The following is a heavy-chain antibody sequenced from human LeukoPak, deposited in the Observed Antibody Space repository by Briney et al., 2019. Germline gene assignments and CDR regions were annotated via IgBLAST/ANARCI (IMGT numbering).Heavy chain of an antibody. Sequence: PGGSLRLSWAASGFTFSSYSMNWVRQAPGKGLEWVSSISSSSSYIYYADSVKGRFTISRDNAKNSLYLQMNSLRAEDTAVYYCATYRSSGWYMPPNYWGQGTLVTVSS. CDR1: GFTFSSYS. V-gene: IGHV3-21*01. CDR2: ISSSSSYI. D-gene: IGHD6-19*01. J-gene: IGHJ4*02. CDR3: ATYRSSGWYMPPNY.